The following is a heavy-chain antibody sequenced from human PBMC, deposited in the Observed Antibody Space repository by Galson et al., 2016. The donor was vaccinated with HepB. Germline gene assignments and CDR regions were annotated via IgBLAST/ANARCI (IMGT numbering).Heavy chain of an antibody. D-gene: IGHD3-3*01. Sequence: SLRLSCAASTFTFSDYYMSWIRQAPGRGLEWISYIAGSGRHIYYADSVKGRFTISRDNAKNALYLQMNSLRAEETAVYYCAGGGGFRVEAYFNSWGQGTLVTVSS. CDR1: TFTFSDYY. V-gene: IGHV3-11*01. J-gene: IGHJ4*02. CDR2: IAGSGRHI. CDR3: AGGGGFRVEAYFNS.